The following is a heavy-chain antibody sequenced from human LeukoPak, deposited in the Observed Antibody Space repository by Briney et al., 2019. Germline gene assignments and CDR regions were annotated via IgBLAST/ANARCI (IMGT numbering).Heavy chain of an antibody. CDR3: TSPRRSIYCGSGCHDY. J-gene: IGHJ4*02. D-gene: IGHD2-21*02. CDR1: GFTFSDSA. Sequence: PGGSLKLSCAASGFTFSDSAVHWVRQASGKGLEWLGRIRSQANSYATEYAAPVKGRFTISRDDSRNTAYLQMNSLKSEDTAIYYCTSPRRSIYCGSGCHDYWGQGTLVTVSS. V-gene: IGHV3-73*01. CDR2: IRSQANSYAT.